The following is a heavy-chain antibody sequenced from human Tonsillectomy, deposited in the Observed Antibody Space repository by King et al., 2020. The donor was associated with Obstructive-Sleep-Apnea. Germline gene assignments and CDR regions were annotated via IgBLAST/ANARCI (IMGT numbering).Heavy chain of an antibody. CDR3: AREDSGRYYEHGMDV. Sequence: GKLGEGGEEGKKTGGEEKGAGKESGYTFTDDYMHGGRQAPGKGTEGRGGNNPNSGGTNYAQKFQGRVTMTRDTSISTAYMELRRLRSDDTAVYYCAREDSGRYYEHGMDVWGQGTTVTVSS. D-gene: IGHD1-26*01. V-gene: IGHV1-2*02. CDR2: NNPNSGGT. CDR1: GYTFTDDY. J-gene: IGHJ6*02.